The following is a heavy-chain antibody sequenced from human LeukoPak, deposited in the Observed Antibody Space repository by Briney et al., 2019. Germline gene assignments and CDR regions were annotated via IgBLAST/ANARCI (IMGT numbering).Heavy chain of an antibody. D-gene: IGHD2-8*01. CDR3: TRVVNGGHFDY. J-gene: IGHJ4*02. CDR1: GASINDYY. CDR2: VYHTGTS. Sequence: SETLSLTCSVPGASINDYYWTWIRQPPGKGLGWIGYVYHTGTSGYHPSLKSRVAMSLDTSKNQVSLKLSSVTAADTAVYFCTRVVNGGHFDYWGQGTLVTVSS. V-gene: IGHV4-59*01.